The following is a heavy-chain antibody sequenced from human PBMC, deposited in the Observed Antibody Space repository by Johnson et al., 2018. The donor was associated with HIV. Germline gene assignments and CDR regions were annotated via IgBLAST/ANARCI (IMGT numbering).Heavy chain of an antibody. CDR1: GFTFSSYG. CDR2: INWNGGST. D-gene: IGHD3-3*01. V-gene: IGHV3-20*04. CDR3: ARVRTIFGVVPSLLGAFDI. Sequence: VQLVESGGGVVQPGRSLRLSCAASGFTFSSYGMSWVRQAPGKGLEWVSGINWNGGSTGYADSVKVRFTISRDNAKNSLYLQMNSLRAEDTALYYCARVRTIFGVVPSLLGAFDIWGQGTMVTVSS. J-gene: IGHJ3*02.